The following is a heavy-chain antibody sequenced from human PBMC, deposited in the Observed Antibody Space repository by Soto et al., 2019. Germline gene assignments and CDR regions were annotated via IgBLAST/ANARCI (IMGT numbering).Heavy chain of an antibody. CDR2: IHSSGTT. Sequence: PXETLYLTCTVSSGSINSFYWSWIRQPAGKGLEWIGRIHSSGTTNYNPSLKSRVTMSVDTSKNQFSLKLTSVTAADTAVYYCARDRIIGTSYSDYWGQGILVTVSS. J-gene: IGHJ4*02. CDR3: ARDRIIGTSYSDY. CDR1: SGSINSFY. D-gene: IGHD1-7*01. V-gene: IGHV4-4*07.